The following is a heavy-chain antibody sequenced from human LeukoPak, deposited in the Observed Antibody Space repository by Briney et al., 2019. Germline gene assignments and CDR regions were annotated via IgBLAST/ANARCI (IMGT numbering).Heavy chain of an antibody. Sequence: SETLSLTCIVYRGSFSAHYWAWIRQPPGKGLDWIGEINHSGSTNYNPSLKSRVTISVDTSKSQFSLNLNSVTAADTTVYYCAREPRISEMATITWYFNYWGQGTLVTVSS. CDR1: RGSFSAHY. CDR3: AREPRISEMATITWYFNY. J-gene: IGHJ4*02. V-gene: IGHV4-34*01. CDR2: INHSGST. D-gene: IGHD5-24*01.